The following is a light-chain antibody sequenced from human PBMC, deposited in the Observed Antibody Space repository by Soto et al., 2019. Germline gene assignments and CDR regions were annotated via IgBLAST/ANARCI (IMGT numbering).Light chain of an antibody. CDR1: SSDVGDYNY. V-gene: IGLV2-14*03. J-gene: IGLJ2*01. CDR3: SSYTSRSTLV. CDR2: DVS. Sequence: QSALTQPASVSGSPGQSITISCTGTSSDVGDYNYVSWYRQHPGKAPKLMIYDVSNRPSGVSNRFSGSKSGNTASLTISGLQAEDEADYYCSSYTSRSTLVFGGGTKLTVL.